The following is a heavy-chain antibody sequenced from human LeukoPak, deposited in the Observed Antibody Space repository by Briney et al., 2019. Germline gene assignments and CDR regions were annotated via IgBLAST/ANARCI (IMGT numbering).Heavy chain of an antibody. CDR1: GGSISSYY. CDR3: AMGGIAAAGSRTFYYYYMDV. V-gene: IGHV4-4*09. CDR2: IYTSGST. D-gene: IGHD6-13*01. Sequence: SETLSLTCTVSGGSISSYYWSWIRQPPGKELEWIGYIYTSGSTNYNPSLKSRVTISVDTSKNQFSLKLSSVTAADTAVYYCAMGGIAAAGSRTFYYYYMDVWGKGTTVTVSS. J-gene: IGHJ6*03.